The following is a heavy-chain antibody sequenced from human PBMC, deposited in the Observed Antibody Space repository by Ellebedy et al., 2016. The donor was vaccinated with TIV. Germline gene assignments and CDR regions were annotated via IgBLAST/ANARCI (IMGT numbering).Heavy chain of an antibody. CDR3: ARDTTLYDILTGYSMSGSDDAFDI. CDR1: GFTFSSYA. J-gene: IGHJ3*02. V-gene: IGHV3-21*01. Sequence: GESLKISCAASGFTFSSYAMSWVRQAPGKGLEWVSAISSSSSYIYYADSVKGRFTISRDNAKNSLYLQMNSLRAEDTAVYYCARDTTLYDILTGYSMSGSDDAFDIWGQGTMVTVSS. CDR2: ISSSSSYI. D-gene: IGHD3-9*01.